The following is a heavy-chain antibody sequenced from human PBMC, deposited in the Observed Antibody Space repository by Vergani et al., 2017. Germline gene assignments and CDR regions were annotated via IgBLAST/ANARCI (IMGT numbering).Heavy chain of an antibody. CDR3: VKYIAASGSYCYFDL. D-gene: IGHD6-13*01. Sequence: VQLEESGGGLVQPGRSLRLSCAASGFTFDDYAMHWVRQAPGKGLEWVSGINWNSDSIAYADSVKGRFTISRDNAKNSLYLQMNSLRAEDTALYYCVKYIAASGSYCYFDLWGRGTLVTVSS. CDR1: GFTFDDYA. J-gene: IGHJ2*01. V-gene: IGHV3-9*01. CDR2: INWNSDSI.